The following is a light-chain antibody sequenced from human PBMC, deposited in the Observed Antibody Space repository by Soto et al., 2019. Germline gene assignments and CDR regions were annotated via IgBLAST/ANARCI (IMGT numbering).Light chain of an antibody. Sequence: EIVWTQSPGTLSLFPGEIATFSCRASQSVSSTYLAWYQQKPGQAPRLLIYGASSRATGIPDRFSGSGSGTDFTLTISRLEPEDSAVYYCQQYGSSPRTFGQGTKVEI. J-gene: IGKJ1*01. CDR3: QQYGSSPRT. CDR2: GAS. V-gene: IGKV3-20*01. CDR1: QSVSSTY.